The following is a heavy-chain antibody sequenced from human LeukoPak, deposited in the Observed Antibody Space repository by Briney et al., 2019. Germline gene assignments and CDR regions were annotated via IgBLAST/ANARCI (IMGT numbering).Heavy chain of an antibody. CDR1: GFTFSSYS. V-gene: IGHV3-21*01. CDR3: ARADYGDYGFDY. CDR2: ISSSSSYI. J-gene: IGHJ4*02. Sequence: GGSLRLSCAASGFTFSSYSMNWVRRAPGKGLEWVSSISSSSSYIYYADSVKGRFTISRDNAKNSLYLQMNSLRAEDTAVYYCARADYGDYGFDYWGQGTLVTVSS. D-gene: IGHD4-17*01.